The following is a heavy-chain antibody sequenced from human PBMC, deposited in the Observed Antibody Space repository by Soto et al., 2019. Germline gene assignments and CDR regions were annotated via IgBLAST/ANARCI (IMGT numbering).Heavy chain of an antibody. CDR3: AKPPDYNWNDY. CDR2: VSGSGGST. V-gene: IGHV3-23*01. Sequence: EVQLLESGGGLVQPGGSLRLSCAASGFTFSSYAMSWVLQAPGKGLEWISAVSGSGGSTYYADSVKGRFTISRDNSKETLYLQMKNLRGEDSAVYYCAKPPDYNWNDYWGQGTLVTVSS. D-gene: IGHD1-20*01. CDR1: GFTFSSYA. J-gene: IGHJ4*02.